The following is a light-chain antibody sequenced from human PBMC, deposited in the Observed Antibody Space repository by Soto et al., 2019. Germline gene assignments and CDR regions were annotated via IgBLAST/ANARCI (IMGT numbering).Light chain of an antibody. J-gene: IGKJ4*01. Sequence: EIVLPQSPGTLSLSPGERATLSCMASQSVSSSYLAWYQQKPGQAPRLLIYGASSRATGIPDRFSGSGSGTDFTLTISRLEPEDFAVYYCQQYGSSPPLTFGGGTKVDNK. CDR2: GAS. V-gene: IGKV3-20*01. CDR3: QQYGSSPPLT. CDR1: QSVSSSY.